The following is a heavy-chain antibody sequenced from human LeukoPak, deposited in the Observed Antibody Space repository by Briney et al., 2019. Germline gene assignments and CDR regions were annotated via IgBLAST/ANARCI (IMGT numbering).Heavy chain of an antibody. D-gene: IGHD2-2*01. CDR3: ARHVEDIVVVPAASYYYYYYMDV. J-gene: IGHJ6*03. Sequence: GESLKISCKASGYSFISYWIGWVRQMPGKGLEWMGIIYPGDSDTRYSPSFQGQVTISADKSISTAYLQWSSLKASDTAMYYCARHVEDIVVVPAASYYYYYYMDVWGKGTTVTVSS. V-gene: IGHV5-51*01. CDR2: IYPGDSDT. CDR1: GYSFISYW.